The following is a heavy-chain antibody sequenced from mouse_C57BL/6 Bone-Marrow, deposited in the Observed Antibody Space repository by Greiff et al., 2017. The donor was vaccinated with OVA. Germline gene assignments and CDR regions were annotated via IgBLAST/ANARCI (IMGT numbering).Heavy chain of an antibody. J-gene: IGHJ4*01. V-gene: IGHV5-15*01. D-gene: IGHD1-1*01. CDR2: LSNLSYSI. CDR1: GFTFSDYG. CDR3: ARQDYGSSYLYAMDY. Sequence: EVMLVESGGGLVQPGGSLKLSCAASGFTFSDYGMAWVRQAPRKGPEWVAFLSNLSYSIYSAYPVTGRFTISRENAKNTLYLEMSSMRSEDTAMYYCARQDYGSSYLYAMDYWGQGTSVTVSS.